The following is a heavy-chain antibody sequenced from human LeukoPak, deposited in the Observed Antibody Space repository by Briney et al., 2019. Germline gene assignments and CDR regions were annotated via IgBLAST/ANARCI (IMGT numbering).Heavy chain of an antibody. CDR3: AKDPRRYCSSTSCSPPDR. Sequence: PGGSLRLSCAASGFTFSSYAMHWVRQAPGKGLEWVSAISGSGGSTYYADSVKGRFTISRDNSKNTLYLQMNSLRAEDTAVYYCAKDPRRYCSSTSCSPPDRWGQGTLVTVSS. J-gene: IGHJ4*02. V-gene: IGHV3-23*01. D-gene: IGHD2-2*01. CDR2: ISGSGGST. CDR1: GFTFSSYA.